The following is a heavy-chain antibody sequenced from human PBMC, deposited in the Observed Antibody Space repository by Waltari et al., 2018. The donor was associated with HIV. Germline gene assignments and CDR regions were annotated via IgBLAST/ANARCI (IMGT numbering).Heavy chain of an antibody. CDR3: ARDRNYYYDSSGYFFNAFDI. V-gene: IGHV4-61*02. D-gene: IGHD3-22*01. J-gene: IGHJ3*02. CDR2: IYTSGST. Sequence: QVQLQESGPGLVKPSQTLSLTCTVSGGSISSGSYYWSWIRQPAGKGLEWIGRIYTSGSTNDNPSLKSRVTISVDTSKNQFSLKRSSVTAADTAVYYCARDRNYYYDSSGYFFNAFDIWGQGTMVTVSS. CDR1: GGSISSGSYY.